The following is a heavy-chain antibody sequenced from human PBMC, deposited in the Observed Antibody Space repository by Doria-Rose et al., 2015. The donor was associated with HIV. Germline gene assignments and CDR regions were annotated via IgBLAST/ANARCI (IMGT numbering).Heavy chain of an antibody. Sequence: SGGGLVQPGRSLRLSCAASGFTFDDYAMHWVRQAPGKGLEWVSGISWNSGIIGYADSVKGRLTISRDNAKNSLYLHLNRLRADDTAVYYCAKDSGSDQGRDGAFHIWGQGTMVTVSS. CDR2: ISWNSGII. V-gene: IGHV3-9*01. D-gene: IGHD5-12*01. J-gene: IGHJ3*02. CDR1: GFTFDDYA. CDR3: AKDSGSDQGRDGAFHI.